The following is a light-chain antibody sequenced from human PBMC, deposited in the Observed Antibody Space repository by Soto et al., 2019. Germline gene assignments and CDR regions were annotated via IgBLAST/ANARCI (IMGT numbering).Light chain of an antibody. CDR3: AAWDDSLNGYV. Sequence: QSVLTQPPSASGTPGQRVTISCSGSSSNIGSTTVNWYQQLPGTPPKLLIYSNNQRPSGVPDRFSGSTSDTSASMAISGLQSEDEADYYCAAWDDSLNGYVFGNGTKVTVL. CDR1: SSNIGSTT. J-gene: IGLJ1*01. V-gene: IGLV1-44*01. CDR2: SNN.